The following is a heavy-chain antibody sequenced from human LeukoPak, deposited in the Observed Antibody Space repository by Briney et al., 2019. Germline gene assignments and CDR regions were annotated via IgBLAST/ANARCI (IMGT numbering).Heavy chain of an antibody. D-gene: IGHD5-12*01. CDR3: ARVGGGYGTAIDY. Sequence: SETLSLTCTVSGDSISTYYWSWIRQPTGKGLEWIGYIYYSGNTNYNPSLKSRVTISLDTSKNQFSLNLNSVTAADTAVYYCARVGGGYGTAIDYWGQGTLVTVSS. CDR1: GDSISTYY. J-gene: IGHJ4*02. V-gene: IGHV4-59*01. CDR2: IYYSGNT.